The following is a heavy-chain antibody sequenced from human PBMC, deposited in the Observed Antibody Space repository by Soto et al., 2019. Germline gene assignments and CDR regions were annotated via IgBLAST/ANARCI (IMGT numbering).Heavy chain of an antibody. D-gene: IGHD4-17*01. J-gene: IGHJ6*02. CDR2: ILPIYGTA. V-gene: IGHV1-69*01. CDR1: GGTFSSYA. CDR3: AASVGGHDYGDYGDYSYYGMDV. Sequence: QVQLVQSGDEVKKPGSSVKVSCKASGGTFSSYAISWVRQAPGQGLEWMGGILPIYGTANYAQKFQGRVTITADESTSTAYMQLRSLRSEDTAVYYCAASVGGHDYGDYGDYSYYGMDVWCQGTTVTVSS.